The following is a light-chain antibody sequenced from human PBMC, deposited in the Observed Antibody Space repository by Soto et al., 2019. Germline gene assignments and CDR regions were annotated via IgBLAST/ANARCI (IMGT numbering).Light chain of an antibody. J-gene: IGKJ5*01. CDR1: QSVSSY. Sequence: EIVLPQSTATLSLAPRERATLSCRTSQSVSSYLAWYQQKPGQAPRLLIYDASNRATGIPARFSGSGSGTDFTLTISSLEPEDSAVYYCQQRNVWPPVTFGQGTRLEI. CDR2: DAS. CDR3: QQRNVWPPVT. V-gene: IGKV3-11*01.